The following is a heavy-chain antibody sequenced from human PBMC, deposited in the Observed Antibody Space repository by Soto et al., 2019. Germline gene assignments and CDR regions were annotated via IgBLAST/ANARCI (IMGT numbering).Heavy chain of an antibody. CDR1: GFTFSSYG. V-gene: IGHV3-33*01. D-gene: IGHD5-18*01. CDR3: ARDLHTVDTAMVDDYYYGMDV. CDR2: IWYDGSNK. Sequence: QVQLVESGGGVVQPGRSLRLSCAASGFTFSSYGMHWVRQAPGKGLEWVAVIWYDGSNKYYADSVKGRFTISRDNSKNTLYLQMHSLSAADTAVYYCARDLHTVDTAMVDDYYYGMDVWGQGTTVTVSS. J-gene: IGHJ6*02.